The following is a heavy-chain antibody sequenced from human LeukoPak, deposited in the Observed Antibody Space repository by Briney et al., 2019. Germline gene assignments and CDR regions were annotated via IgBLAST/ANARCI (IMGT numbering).Heavy chain of an antibody. D-gene: IGHD3-10*01. CDR1: VYTLTPLS. CDR3: ATTGSGNSYYYYMAV. Sequence: GASVKVSCKVSVYTLTPLSMHWVRQGPGNGREWVWGFDPDDGERIYEQKFQGRVSMNADTSTETAYMTLSSLRSEDTAVYYCATTGSGNSYYYYMAVWGKGSTVSVSS. J-gene: IGHJ6*03. V-gene: IGHV1-24*01. CDR2: FDPDDGER.